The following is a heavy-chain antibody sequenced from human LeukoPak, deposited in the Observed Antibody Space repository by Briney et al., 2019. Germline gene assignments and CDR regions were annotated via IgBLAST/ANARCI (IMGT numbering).Heavy chain of an antibody. J-gene: IGHJ4*02. CDR2: IYYSGST. CDR1: GGSISSYY. V-gene: IGHV4-59*08. CDR3: ARQRAGYGSGSSFDH. Sequence: SETLSLTCTVSGGSISSYYWSWIRQPPGKGLEWIGYIYYSGSTNYNPSLKSRVTISVDTSKNQFSLKLSSVTAADTAVYYCARQRAGYGSGSSFDHWGQGTLVTVSS. D-gene: IGHD3-10*01.